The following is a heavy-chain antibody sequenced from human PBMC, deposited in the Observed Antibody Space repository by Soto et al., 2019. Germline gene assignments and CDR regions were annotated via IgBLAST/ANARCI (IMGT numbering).Heavy chain of an antibody. Sequence: GGSLRLSCSASGFKFSDSCMHWFRQAPGKGLVWVSRIHPDGSMTHYADSVKGRLTTSRDNVKNTVFLQLISLRAEDTAICYCVRHMRSGDFWGEATLVTVSS. CDR2: IHPDGSMT. CDR3: VRHMRSGDF. CDR1: GFKFSDSC. J-gene: IGHJ4*02. D-gene: IGHD3-3*01. V-gene: IGHV3-74*01.